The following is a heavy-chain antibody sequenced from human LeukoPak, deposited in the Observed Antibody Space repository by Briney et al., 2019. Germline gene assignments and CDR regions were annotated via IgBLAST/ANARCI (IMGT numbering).Heavy chain of an antibody. V-gene: IGHV4-34*01. J-gene: IGHJ2*01. CDR2: IDHSGST. Sequence: PSETLSLTCAVPGASLDGSYCSWIRQPPGKGLQWIGQIDHSGSTHSIPSLKSRVTISLDTSQSQVSLKVNSVTAADTAVYFCARGGNVWYFALWGRSTLVTVSS. CDR3: ARGGNVWYFAL. D-gene: IGHD1-14*01. CDR1: GASLDGSY.